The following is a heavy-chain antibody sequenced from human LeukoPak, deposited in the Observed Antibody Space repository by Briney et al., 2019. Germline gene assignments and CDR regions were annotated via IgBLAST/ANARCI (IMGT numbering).Heavy chain of an antibody. CDR1: GGSISSSSYY. J-gene: IGHJ4*02. V-gene: IGHV4-39*01. CDR2: IYYSGST. Sequence: SETLSLTCTVSGGSISSSSYYWGWIRQPPGKGLEWIGSIYYSGSTYYNPSLKSRVTISVDTSKNQFSLKLSSVTAADTAVYYCVIYDSSGYWGNYYFDYWGQGTLVTVSS. CDR3: VIYDSSGYWGNYYFDY. D-gene: IGHD3-22*01.